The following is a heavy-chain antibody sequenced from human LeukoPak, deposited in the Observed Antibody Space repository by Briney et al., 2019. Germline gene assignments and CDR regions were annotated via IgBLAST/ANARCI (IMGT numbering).Heavy chain of an antibody. CDR1: GGSVTSDY. J-gene: IGHJ4*02. Sequence: SETLSLTCTVSGGSVTSDYWSWIRQPPGKGLEWIGYMYYSGSTNYHPSLKSRVTISGDTSKNQFSLKLSSVTAADTAVYYCARRYCSSTSCPIDYWGQGTLVTVSS. D-gene: IGHD2-2*01. V-gene: IGHV4-59*08. CDR2: MYYSGST. CDR3: ARRYCSSTSCPIDY.